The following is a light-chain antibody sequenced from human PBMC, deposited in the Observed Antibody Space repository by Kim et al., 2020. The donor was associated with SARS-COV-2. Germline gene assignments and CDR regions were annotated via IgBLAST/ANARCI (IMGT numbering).Light chain of an antibody. Sequence: EIVMTQAPATLSVSPGERATLSCRASETVRTNVVWYQQKPGQAPRVLIDLASNRATGIPARFSGSGSGTDFALTISSLQSDDVAVYYCQQRNAWPLTFGGGTKLEI. V-gene: IGKV3-15*01. CDR2: LAS. J-gene: IGKJ4*01. CDR1: ETVRTN. CDR3: QQRNAWPLT.